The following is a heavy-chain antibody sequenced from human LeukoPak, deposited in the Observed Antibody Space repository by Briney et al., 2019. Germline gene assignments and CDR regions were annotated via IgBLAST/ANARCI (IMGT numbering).Heavy chain of an antibody. CDR2: INHSGST. J-gene: IGHJ4*02. D-gene: IGHD3-3*01. Sequence: PSETLSLTCAVYGGSFSGYYWSWIRQPPGKGREWIGEINHSGSTNYNPSLKSRVTISVDTSKNQFSLKLSSVTAADTAVYYCARGSDFWSRQFDYWGQGTLVTVSS. CDR1: GGSFSGYY. CDR3: ARGSDFWSRQFDY. V-gene: IGHV4-34*01.